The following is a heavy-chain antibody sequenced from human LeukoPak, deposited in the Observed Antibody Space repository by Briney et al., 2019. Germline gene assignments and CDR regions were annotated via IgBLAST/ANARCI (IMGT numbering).Heavy chain of an antibody. J-gene: IGHJ3*02. CDR1: GFTFSSYG. V-gene: IGHV3-30*02. Sequence: GGSLRLSCAASGFTFSSYGMHWVRQAPGKGLEWVAVIWYDGSNKYYADSVKGRFTISRDNSKNTLYLQMNSLRAEDTAIYYCAKDFVIATTGGDAFDIWGQGTMVTVSS. CDR2: IWYDGSNK. CDR3: AKDFVIATTGGDAFDI. D-gene: IGHD6-13*01.